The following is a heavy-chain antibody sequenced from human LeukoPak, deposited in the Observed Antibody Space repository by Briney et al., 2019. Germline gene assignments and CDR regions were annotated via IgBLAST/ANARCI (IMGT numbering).Heavy chain of an antibody. CDR2: IDPSDSYT. D-gene: IGHD5-24*01. V-gene: IGHV5-10-1*01. J-gene: IGHJ4*02. CDR3: ARSEDGYNYGAGLDY. CDR1: GYSFTSYW. Sequence: GASVKVSCKASGYSFTSYWISWVRQMPGKGLEWMGRIDPSDSYTNYSPSFQGHVTISADKSISTAYLQWSSLKASDTAMYYCARSEDGYNYGAGLDYWGQGTLVTVSS.